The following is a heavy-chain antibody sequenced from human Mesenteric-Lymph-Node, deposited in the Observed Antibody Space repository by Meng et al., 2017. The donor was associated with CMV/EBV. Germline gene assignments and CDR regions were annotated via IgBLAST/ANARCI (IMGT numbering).Heavy chain of an antibody. CDR2: IKQDGSEK. CDR3: ASYYDGSGAYYYYGMDV. D-gene: IGHD3-22*01. J-gene: IGHJ6*02. Sequence: GESLKISCAASGFTLSTYWMTWVRQAPGKGLEWVANIKQDGSEKNYVDSVRGRFTISRDNARNSLYLQMNNLRTEDTAVYYCASYYDGSGAYYYYGMDVWGQGTTVTVSS. CDR1: GFTLSTYW. V-gene: IGHV3-7*01.